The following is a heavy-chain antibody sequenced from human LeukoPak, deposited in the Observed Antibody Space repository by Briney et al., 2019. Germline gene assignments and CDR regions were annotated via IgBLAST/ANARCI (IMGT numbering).Heavy chain of an antibody. Sequence: PGRSLRLSCAASGFTFSNYGMHWVLQAPGKGLEWVAVISYDGSKKYYADSVKGRFTISRDNSKNTLSLQMNSLRAEDTAVYYCAKDGTDYGDYVYYFDYWGQGTLVTVSS. CDR3: AKDGTDYGDYVYYFDY. CDR2: ISYDGSKK. J-gene: IGHJ4*02. V-gene: IGHV3-30*18. CDR1: GFTFSNYG. D-gene: IGHD4-17*01.